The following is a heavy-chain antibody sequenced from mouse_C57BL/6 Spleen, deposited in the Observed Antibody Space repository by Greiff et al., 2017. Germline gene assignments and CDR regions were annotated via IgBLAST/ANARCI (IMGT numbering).Heavy chain of an antibody. J-gene: IGHJ2*01. CDR1: GYAFTNYL. CDR2: INPGSGGT. Sequence: VQRVESGAELVRPGTSVKVSCKASGYAFTNYLIEWVKQRPGQGLEWIGVINPGSGGTNYNEKFKGKATLTADKSTSTAYMQLSSLPSEDSAVYFCARAGTNYFDYWGQGTTLTVSS. CDR3: ARAGTNYFDY. D-gene: IGHD4-1*01. V-gene: IGHV1-54*01.